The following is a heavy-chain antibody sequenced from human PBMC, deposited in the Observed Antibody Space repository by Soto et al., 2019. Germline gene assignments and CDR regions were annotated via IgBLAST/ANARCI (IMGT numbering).Heavy chain of an antibody. J-gene: IGHJ6*02. Sequence: GGSLRLSCAASGFTFSNYDMHWVRQAPGEGLEWVSGIGAASDTYYPVSVQGRFTVSRYNAKKSLYLQMNSLRAGDTAVYYCARGVLGPGDYYYGREVWGQRTTVTASS. CDR2: IGAASDT. D-gene: IGHD7-27*01. CDR3: ARGVLGPGDYYYGREV. CDR1: GFTFSNYD. V-gene: IGHV3-13*01.